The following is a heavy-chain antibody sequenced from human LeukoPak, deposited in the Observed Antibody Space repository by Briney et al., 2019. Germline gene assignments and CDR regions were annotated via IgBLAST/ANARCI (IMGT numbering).Heavy chain of an antibody. CDR2: IAPGGGSP. D-gene: IGHD2-2*01. CDR3: AKSPIVPASWVRPGFDY. J-gene: IGHJ4*02. Sequence: GGSLRVSCAASGFSSSNYAMSWVRQAPGKGLEWVSTIAPGGGSPDYADSVRGRFTFSRDDSQNTLYLQMTSLTVDDTAVYYCAKSPIVPASWVRPGFDYWGQGTLVIVSS. CDR1: GFSSSNYA. V-gene: IGHV3-23*01.